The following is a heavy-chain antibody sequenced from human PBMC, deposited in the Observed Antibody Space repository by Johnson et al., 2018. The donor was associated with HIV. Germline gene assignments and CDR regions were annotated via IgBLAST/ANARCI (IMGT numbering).Heavy chain of an antibody. D-gene: IGHD1-26*01. CDR3: ANLPTRRSYYTLGAFDI. Sequence: VQLVESGGGLIQPGGSLRLSCAASGFTVSSDYMSWVRQAPGKGLEWVSVIYSAGSTYYADSVKGRFTISRDNSKNKLYLQMNSLRAEDTAVYYCANLPTRRSYYTLGAFDIWGQGTMVTVSS. V-gene: IGHV3-53*01. CDR1: GFTVSSDY. CDR2: IYSAGST. J-gene: IGHJ3*02.